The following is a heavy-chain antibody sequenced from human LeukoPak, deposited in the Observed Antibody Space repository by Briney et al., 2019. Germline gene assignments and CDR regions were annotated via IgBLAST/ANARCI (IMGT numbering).Heavy chain of an antibody. J-gene: IGHJ4*02. CDR2: IYYSGST. V-gene: IGHV4-39*01. Sequence: SETLSLTCTVSGGSISSSSYYWGWIRQPPGKGLEWIGSIYYSGSTYYNPSLKSRVTISVDTSKNQLSLKLSSVTAADTAVYYCATIVVVPAAVDYWGQGTLVTVSS. CDR1: GGSISSSSYY. D-gene: IGHD2-2*01. CDR3: ATIVVVPAAVDY.